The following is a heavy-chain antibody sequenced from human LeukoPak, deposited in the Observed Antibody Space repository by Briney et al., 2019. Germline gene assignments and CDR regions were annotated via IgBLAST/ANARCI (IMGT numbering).Heavy chain of an antibody. Sequence: GGSLRLXCAASGFTVSSNYMSWVRQAPGKGLEWVSVIYSGGSTYYADSVKGRFTISRDNSKNTLYLQMNSLRAEDTAVYYCARGTGYYYYMDVWGKGTTATVSS. CDR1: GFTVSSNY. V-gene: IGHV3-66*02. J-gene: IGHJ6*03. CDR2: IYSGGST. CDR3: ARGTGYYYYMDV. D-gene: IGHD1-14*01.